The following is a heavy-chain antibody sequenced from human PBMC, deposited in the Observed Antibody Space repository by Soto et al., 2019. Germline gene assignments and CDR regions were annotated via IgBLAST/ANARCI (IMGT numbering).Heavy chain of an antibody. CDR3: ARLRKGSSSYYYYYGMDV. Sequence: SETLSLTCAVYGGSFSGYYWSWIRQPPGKGLEWIGEINHSGSANYNPSLKSRVTISVDTSKNQFSLKLSSVTAADTAVYYCARLRKGSSSYYYYYGMDVWGQGTTVTVS. D-gene: IGHD6-6*01. CDR1: GGSFSGYY. V-gene: IGHV4-34*01. CDR2: INHSGSA. J-gene: IGHJ6*02.